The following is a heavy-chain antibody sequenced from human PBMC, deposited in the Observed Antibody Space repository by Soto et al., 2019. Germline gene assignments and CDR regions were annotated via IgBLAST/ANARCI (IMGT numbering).Heavy chain of an antibody. CDR2: IYYDGSNK. CDR1: GFTFSSDA. Sequence: QVQLVESGGGVVQPGRSLRLSCAASGFTFSSDAMHWVRQAPGKGLEWVAVIYYDGSNKYYIDSVKGRFTISRDNSKNTLYLQMNSLRAEDTAVYYCARPYCTNGVCYYYFDYWGQGTLVTVSS. V-gene: IGHV3-33*01. CDR3: ARPYCTNGVCYYYFDY. D-gene: IGHD2-8*01. J-gene: IGHJ4*02.